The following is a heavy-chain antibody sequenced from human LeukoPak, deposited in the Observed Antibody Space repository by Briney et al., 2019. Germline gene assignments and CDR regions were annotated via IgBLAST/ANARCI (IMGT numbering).Heavy chain of an antibody. CDR3: ARDLLTTLDY. Sequence: SETLSLTCTVSGGSISSGGYYWSGIRQHPGKGLEWIGYIYYSGSTYYNPSLKSRVTISVDTSKNQFSLKLSSVTAADTAVYYCARDLLTTLDYWGQGTLVTVSS. CDR1: GGSISSGGYY. D-gene: IGHD2-15*01. V-gene: IGHV4-31*03. J-gene: IGHJ4*02. CDR2: IYYSGST.